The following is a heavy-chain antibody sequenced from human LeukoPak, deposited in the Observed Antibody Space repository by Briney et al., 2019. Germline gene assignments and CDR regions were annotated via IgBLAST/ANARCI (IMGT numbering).Heavy chain of an antibody. CDR3: GRHRSGSGTYFIDY. J-gene: IGHJ4*02. V-gene: IGHV3-7*01. D-gene: IGHD3-10*01. Sequence: GGSLRLSCVVSGFTFSSYSMIWVRQAPGKGLQWVANMKKDGSETNYVDSVKGRFTISRGNAKNSLYLQMNSLRAEDTAVYYCGRHRSGSGTYFIDYWGQGTLVSVSS. CDR2: MKKDGSET. CDR1: GFTFSSYS.